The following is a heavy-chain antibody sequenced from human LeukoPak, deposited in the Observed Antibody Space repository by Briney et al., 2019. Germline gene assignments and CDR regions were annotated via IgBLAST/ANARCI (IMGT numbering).Heavy chain of an antibody. CDR1: GFTFSSYS. V-gene: IGHV3-21*01. Sequence: GGSLRLSCAASGFTFSSYSMNWVRQAPGKGLEWFSSISSSSSYIYYADSVKGRFTISRDNAKNSLYLQMNSLSAEDTAVYYCARVGGDGYNTDYWGQGTLVTVSS. D-gene: IGHD5-24*01. CDR2: ISSSSSYI. J-gene: IGHJ4*02. CDR3: ARVGGDGYNTDY.